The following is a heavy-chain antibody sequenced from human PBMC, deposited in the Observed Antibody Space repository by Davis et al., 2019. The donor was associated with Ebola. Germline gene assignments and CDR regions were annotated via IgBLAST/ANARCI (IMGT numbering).Heavy chain of an antibody. J-gene: IGHJ6*02. CDR2: INIDGSSS. CDR3: ASGDGRGSSYDMDV. Sequence: PGGSLRLSCAASGFILSDFWVHWVRQAPGEGLVWLSRINIDGSSSNYADFVKGRFTISRDSSKNTLYLQMNSLRGEDTALYYCASGDGRGSSYDMDVWGQGTTVTVSS. V-gene: IGHV3-74*01. CDR1: GFILSDFW. D-gene: IGHD5-12*01.